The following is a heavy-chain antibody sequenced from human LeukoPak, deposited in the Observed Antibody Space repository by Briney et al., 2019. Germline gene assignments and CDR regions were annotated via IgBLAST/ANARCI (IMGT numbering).Heavy chain of an antibody. D-gene: IGHD1-1*01. CDR1: GFTFDDYG. Sequence: PGGSQRLSCAASGFTFDDYGMSWVRQAPGKGREWVSGINWNGGSTGYADSVKGRFTISRDNAKNSLYLQMNSLRAEDTALYYCARARTGTTSPFDYWGQGTLVTVSS. CDR3: ARARTGTTSPFDY. J-gene: IGHJ4*02. CDR2: INWNGGST. V-gene: IGHV3-20*04.